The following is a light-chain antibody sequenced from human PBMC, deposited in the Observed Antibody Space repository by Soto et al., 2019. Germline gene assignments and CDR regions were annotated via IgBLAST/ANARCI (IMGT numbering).Light chain of an antibody. CDR2: LGS. J-gene: IGKJ5*01. CDR3: MQALQTPG. Sequence: DIVMTQSPLSLPVTPGEPASISCRSSQSLLHSKGYNYLDWYLQKPGQSPQLLIYLGSNRASGVPDRFSGSGSGTDFTLKISRVEAEDVGVYYCMQALQTPGFGQGTRLEIK. CDR1: QSLLHSKGYNY. V-gene: IGKV2-28*01.